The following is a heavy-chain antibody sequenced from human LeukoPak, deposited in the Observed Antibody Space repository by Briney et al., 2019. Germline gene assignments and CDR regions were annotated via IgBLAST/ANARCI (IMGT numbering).Heavy chain of an antibody. J-gene: IGHJ6*02. CDR3: ARDTLGPLYYGMDV. D-gene: IGHD2-15*01. V-gene: IGHV3-30*03. CDR1: GFTFSNHC. Sequence: GGSLRLSCAASGFTFSNHCMSWVRQAPGKGLEWVAVISFDGNNKYYADSVKGRFTISRDNSKNTLYVQMNSLRAEDTAVYYCARDTLGPLYYGMDVWGQGTTVTVSS. CDR2: ISFDGNNK.